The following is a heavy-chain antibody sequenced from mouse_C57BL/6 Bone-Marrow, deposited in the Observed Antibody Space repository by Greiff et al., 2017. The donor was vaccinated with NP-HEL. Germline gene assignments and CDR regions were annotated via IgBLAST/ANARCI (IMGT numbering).Heavy chain of an antibody. Sequence: QVQLQQSGAELARPGASVKLSCKASGYTFTSYGISWVKQRTGQGLEWIGEICPRSGNAYYAEKLKGKATLTADKSCSTVYMELRSLRSEDSAVYFYSREDSEGFDYWGRGTTLTVSS. V-gene: IGHV1-81*01. CDR2: ICPRSGNA. CDR1: GYTFTSYG. J-gene: IGHJ2*01. CDR3: SREDSEGFDY.